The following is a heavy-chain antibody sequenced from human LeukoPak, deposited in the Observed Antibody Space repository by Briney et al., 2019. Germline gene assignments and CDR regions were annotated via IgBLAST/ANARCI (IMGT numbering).Heavy chain of an antibody. CDR1: GGTFSSYA. J-gene: IGHJ6*03. V-gene: IGHV1-69*06. CDR2: IVPLFGTA. CDR3: ARGADIVVESYYYYMDV. Sequence: ASVKVSCKASGGTFSSYAVSWVRQAPGQGLEWMGGIVPLFGTASYAQKFQGRVTITADKSTSTAYMELSRLRSDDTAVYYCARGADIVVESYYYYMDVWGKGTTVTVSS. D-gene: IGHD2-15*01.